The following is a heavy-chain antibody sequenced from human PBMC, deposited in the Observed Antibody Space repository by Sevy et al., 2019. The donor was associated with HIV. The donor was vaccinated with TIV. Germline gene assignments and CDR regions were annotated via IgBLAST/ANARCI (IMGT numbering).Heavy chain of an antibody. CDR3: AGGVWGFWSGYYLGGGYYYGMDV. CDR1: GGSVSSGSYY. D-gene: IGHD3-3*01. Sequence: SETLSLTCTVSGGSVSSGSYYWSWIRQPPGKGLEWIGYIYYSGSTNYNPSLKSRVTISVDTSKNQFSLKLSSVTAADTAVYYCAGGVWGFWSGYYLGGGYYYGMDVWGQGTTVTVSS. V-gene: IGHV4-61*01. J-gene: IGHJ6*02. CDR2: IYYSGST.